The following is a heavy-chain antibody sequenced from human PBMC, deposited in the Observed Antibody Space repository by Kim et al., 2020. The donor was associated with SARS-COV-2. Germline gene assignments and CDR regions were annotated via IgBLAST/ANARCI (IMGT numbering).Heavy chain of an antibody. Sequence: GGSLRLSCAASGFTFSSYAMHWVRQAPGKGLEWVAVISYDGSNKYYADSVKGRFTISRDNSKNTLYLQMNSLRAEDTAVYYCARDFYTSWLGVVPAAMLDYYYGMDVWGQGTTVTVSS. CDR1: GFTFSSYA. J-gene: IGHJ6*02. CDR2: ISYDGSNK. CDR3: ARDFYTSWLGVVPAAMLDYYYGMDV. D-gene: IGHD2-2*01. V-gene: IGHV3-30*04.